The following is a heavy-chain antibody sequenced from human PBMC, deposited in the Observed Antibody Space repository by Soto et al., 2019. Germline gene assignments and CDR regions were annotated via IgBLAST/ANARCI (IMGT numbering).Heavy chain of an antibody. CDR3: AKAYSVPFDV. V-gene: IGHV3-30*18. D-gene: IGHD1-26*01. CDR1: GFTFSSYD. CDR2: ISYDGSKK. J-gene: IGHJ3*01. Sequence: QVQLVESGGGVVQPGRSLSLSCAASGFTFSSYDIHWVRQAPGKGLEWVAVISYDGSKKYYADSVKGLFTISRDNSKNKLYLQVNSLRAEDTAVYYCAKAYSVPFDVWGQGTMVTVSS.